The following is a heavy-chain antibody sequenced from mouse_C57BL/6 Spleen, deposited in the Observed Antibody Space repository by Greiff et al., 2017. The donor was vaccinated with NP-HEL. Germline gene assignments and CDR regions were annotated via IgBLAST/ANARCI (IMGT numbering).Heavy chain of an antibody. CDR3: ANPLITTVVARWYFDV. J-gene: IGHJ1*03. CDR2: ISTYYGDA. V-gene: IGHV1-67*01. Sequence: VQRVESGPELVRPGVSVKISCKGSGYTFTDYAMHWVKQSHAKSLEWIGVISTYYGDASYNQKFKDKATMTVDKSSSTAYMELARLTSEDSAVYYCANPLITTVVARWYFDVWGTGTTVTVSS. D-gene: IGHD1-1*01. CDR1: GYTFTDYA.